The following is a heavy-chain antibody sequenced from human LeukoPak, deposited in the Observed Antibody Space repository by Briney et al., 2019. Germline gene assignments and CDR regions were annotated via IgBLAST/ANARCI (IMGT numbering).Heavy chain of an antibody. CDR2: IRYDGSNK. CDR3: AKSLGDNFYGYDAGFDY. J-gene: IGHJ4*02. Sequence: PAGSLCFYCAASGFTFSSYGMHWHRQGPGQGLEWVAFIRYDGSNKYYADSVKGRFTISRDNSKNTLYLQMNRLRAEDTAVYYCAKSLGDNFYGYDAGFDYWGQGTLVTVSS. D-gene: IGHD3-16*01. CDR1: GFTFSSYG. V-gene: IGHV3-30*02.